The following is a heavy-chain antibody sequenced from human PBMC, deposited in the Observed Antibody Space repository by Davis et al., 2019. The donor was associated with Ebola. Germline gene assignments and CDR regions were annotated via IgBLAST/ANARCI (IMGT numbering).Heavy chain of an antibody. J-gene: IGHJ6*03. CDR1: GFTFNRFG. CDR2: ISYDGSYA. Sequence: PGGSLRLSCAASGFTFNRFGVHWVRQAPGKGLEWVAVISYDGSYAEYADSVKGRFTISRDNSKDTLYLEMNNLRADDTAVYFCAKDYDYGYYYYMDVWGNGTTVTVSS. CDR3: AKDYDYGYYYYMDV. D-gene: IGHD4/OR15-4a*01. V-gene: IGHV3-30*18.